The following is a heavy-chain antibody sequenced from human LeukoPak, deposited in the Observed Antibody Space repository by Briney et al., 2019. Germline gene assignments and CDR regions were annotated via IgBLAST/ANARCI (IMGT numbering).Heavy chain of an antibody. D-gene: IGHD4-17*01. CDR1: GDSISSGGYY. J-gene: IGHJ4*02. CDR2: IYYSGST. V-gene: IGHV4-31*03. CDR3: ARAPVGPVTFLHFDY. Sequence: PSQTLSLTCTVSGDSISSGGYYWSWIRQHPGKGLEWIGYIYYSGSTYYNPSLKSRVTISVDTSKNQFSLKLSSVTAADTAVYYCARAPVGPVTFLHFDYWGQGTLVTVSS.